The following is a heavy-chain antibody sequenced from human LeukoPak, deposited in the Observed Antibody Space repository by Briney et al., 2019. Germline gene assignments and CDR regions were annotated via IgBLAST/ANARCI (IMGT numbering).Heavy chain of an antibody. CDR2: IYDDGRT. CDR3: ARDRAGSQSWVEFVL. D-gene: IGHD3-10*01. Sequence: GGSLRLSCTVSGFTVRPTLMDWVRQAPGKGLEWVSLIYDDGRTRYADSVRGRLTISRDTSKNIVDLQMNSLRAEDAAIYYCARDRAGSQSWVEFVLWAQGTVVSVSS. J-gene: IGHJ5*02. CDR1: GFTVRPTL. V-gene: IGHV3-53*01.